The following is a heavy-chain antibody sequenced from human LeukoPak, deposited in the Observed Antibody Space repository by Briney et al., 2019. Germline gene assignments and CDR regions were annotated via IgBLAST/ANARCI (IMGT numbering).Heavy chain of an antibody. CDR1: GFTFNRYW. CDR3: ARAPTGLYYYYYMDV. Sequence: GGSLRLSCAASGFTFNRYWMSWVRQAPGKGLEWVANIKRDGSEIYYVDSVKGRSTISRDNAKNSLYLQMNSLRAEDTALYYCARAPTGLYYYYYMDVWGKGTTVTVSS. V-gene: IGHV3-7*03. D-gene: IGHD3-16*01. CDR2: IKRDGSEI. J-gene: IGHJ6*03.